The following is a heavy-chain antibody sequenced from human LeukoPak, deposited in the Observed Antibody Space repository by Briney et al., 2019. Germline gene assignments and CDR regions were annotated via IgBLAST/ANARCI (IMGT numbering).Heavy chain of an antibody. J-gene: IGHJ4*02. CDR3: ARVGGKWLQFPFDY. Sequence: SETLSLTCAVYGGSFSGYYWSWIRLPPGKGLEWIGEINHSGSTNYNPSLKSRVTISVDTSKNQFSLKLSSVTAADTAVYYCARVGGKWLQFPFDYWGQGTLVTVSS. CDR2: INHSGST. D-gene: IGHD5-24*01. V-gene: IGHV4-34*01. CDR1: GGSFSGYY.